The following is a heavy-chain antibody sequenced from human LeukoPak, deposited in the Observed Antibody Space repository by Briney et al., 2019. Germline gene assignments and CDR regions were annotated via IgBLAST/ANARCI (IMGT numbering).Heavy chain of an antibody. Sequence: PGGSLRLSCVASGFTFNNYDMSWVRLAPGKGLQWVSFISYSGGATYYADSVKGRFTISRDNSKNTLYLQMNSLRAEDTAVYYCAKLHEDIVVVVAADDAFDIRGQGTMVTVSS. CDR3: AKLHEDIVVVVAADDAFDI. V-gene: IGHV3-23*01. CDR1: GFTFNNYD. D-gene: IGHD2-15*01. J-gene: IGHJ3*02. CDR2: ISYSGGAT.